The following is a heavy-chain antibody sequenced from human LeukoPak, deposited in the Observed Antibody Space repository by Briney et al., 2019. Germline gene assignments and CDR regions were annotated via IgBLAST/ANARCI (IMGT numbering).Heavy chain of an antibody. J-gene: IGHJ5*02. Sequence: PSETLSLTCTVSGASISSGKYYWSWIRQSPGKGLEWIGYIYSSGYTYYNPSLKSRVATSLDTSKNQFSLKLTSVTAADTAVYYCARGDRQPSGDWFDPWGPGSQVTVSS. CDR3: ARGDRQPSGDWFDP. D-gene: IGHD3-10*01. CDR2: IYSSGYT. CDR1: GASISSGKYY. V-gene: IGHV4-30-4*01.